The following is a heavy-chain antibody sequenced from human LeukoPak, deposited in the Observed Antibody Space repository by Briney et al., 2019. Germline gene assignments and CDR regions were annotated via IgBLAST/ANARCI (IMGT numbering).Heavy chain of an antibody. V-gene: IGHV1-46*01. CDR3: ARGYSYGYNAFDI. D-gene: IGHD5-18*01. CDR2: INPSGGST. Sequence: ASVKVSCKASGYTFTSYYMHWVRQAPGQGLEWMGIINPSGGSTSYAQKFQGRVAITADESTSTAYMELSSLRSEDTAVYYCARGYSYGYNAFDIWGQGTMVTVSS. J-gene: IGHJ3*02. CDR1: GYTFTSYY.